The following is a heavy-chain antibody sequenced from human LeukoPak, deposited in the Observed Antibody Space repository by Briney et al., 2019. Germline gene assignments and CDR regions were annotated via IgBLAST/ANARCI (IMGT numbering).Heavy chain of an antibody. J-gene: IGHJ1*01. D-gene: IGHD1-26*01. CDR1: GFTFSSYG. V-gene: IGHV3-30*02. CDR3: AKDGVSGSYYGRPFRH. CDR2: IRYDGSNK. Sequence: GGSLRLSCAASGFTFSSYGMHWVRQAPGKGLEWVAFIRYDGSNKYYADSVKGRFTISRDNSKNTLYLQMNSLRAEDTAVYYCAKDGVSGSYYGRPFRHWGQGTLVTVSS.